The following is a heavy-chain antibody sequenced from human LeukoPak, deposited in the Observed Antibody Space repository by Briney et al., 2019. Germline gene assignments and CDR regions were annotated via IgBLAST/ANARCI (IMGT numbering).Heavy chain of an antibody. CDR1: GGSFSGYY. D-gene: IGHD1-1*01. CDR3: ARGVSKERPYYYYGMDV. V-gene: IGHV4-34*01. CDR2: INHSGST. J-gene: IGHJ6*02. Sequence: SETLSLTCAVYGGSFSGYYWSWIRPPPGKGLEWIGEINHSGSTNYNPSLKSRVTISVDTSKNQFSLKLSSVTAADTAVYYCARGVSKERPYYYYGMDVWGQGTTVTVSS.